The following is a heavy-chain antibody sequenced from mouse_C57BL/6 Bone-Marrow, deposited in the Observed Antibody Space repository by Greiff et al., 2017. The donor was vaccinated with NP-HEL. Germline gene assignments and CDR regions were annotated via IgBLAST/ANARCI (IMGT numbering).Heavy chain of an antibody. V-gene: IGHV1-19*01. J-gene: IGHJ2*01. D-gene: IGHD2-3*01. CDR1: GYTFTDYY. Sequence: EVQLQQSGPVLVKPGASVKMSCKASGYTFTDYYMNWVKQSHGKSLEWIGVINPYNGGTSYNQKFKGKATLTVDKSSSTAYMELNSLTSEDSAVYYCAVSDGYLDYWGQGTTLTVSS. CDR2: INPYNGGT. CDR3: AVSDGYLDY.